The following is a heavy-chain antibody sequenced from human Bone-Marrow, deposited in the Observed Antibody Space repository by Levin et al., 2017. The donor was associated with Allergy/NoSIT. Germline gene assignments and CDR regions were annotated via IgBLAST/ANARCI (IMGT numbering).Heavy chain of an antibody. CDR2: VHHSGST. V-gene: IGHV4-4*02. Sequence: PSETLSLTCTVSGDSISHDNWWSRLRQTPGKGLEWIGQVHHSGSTNYNPSLKSRVTISLDESKKQFYLTLHTLTAADTAVYYCANFDNWNGVPWFGPWGRGSLVTVSS. J-gene: IGHJ5*02. D-gene: IGHD1-1*01. CDR1: GDSISHDNW. CDR3: ANFDNWNGVPWFGP.